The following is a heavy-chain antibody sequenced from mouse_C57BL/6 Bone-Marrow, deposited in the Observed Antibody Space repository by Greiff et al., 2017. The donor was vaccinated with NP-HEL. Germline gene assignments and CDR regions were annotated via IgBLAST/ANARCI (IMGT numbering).Heavy chain of an antibody. D-gene: IGHD1-1*01. CDR1: GYTFTSYW. CDR3: ARWGYGSSYSFYYFDY. Sequence: QVQLQQPGAELVMPGASVKLSCKASGYTFTSYWMHWVKQRPGQGLEWIGEIDPSDSYTNYNQKFKGKSTLNVDKSSSTAYMQLSSLTSEDSAVYYCARWGYGSSYSFYYFDYWGQGTTLTVSS. J-gene: IGHJ2*01. CDR2: IDPSDSYT. V-gene: IGHV1-69*01.